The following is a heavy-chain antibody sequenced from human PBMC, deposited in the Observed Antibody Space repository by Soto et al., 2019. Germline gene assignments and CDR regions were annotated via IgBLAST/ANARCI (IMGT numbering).Heavy chain of an antibody. V-gene: IGHV3-23*01. J-gene: IGHJ4*02. CDR2: ISGSGGST. CDR3: AKDHSIGRFLEWLLLAGIFDY. Sequence: EVQLLESGGGLVQPGGSLRLSCAASGFTFSSYAMSWVRQAPGKGLEWVSAISGSGGSTYYADSVKGRFTISRDNSKNTLYLQMNSLRAEDTAVYYCAKDHSIGRFLEWLLLAGIFDYWGQGTLVTVSS. D-gene: IGHD3-3*01. CDR1: GFTFSSYA.